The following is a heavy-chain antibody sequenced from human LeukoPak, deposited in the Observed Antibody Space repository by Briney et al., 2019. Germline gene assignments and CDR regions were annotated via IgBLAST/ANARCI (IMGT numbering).Heavy chain of an antibody. CDR3: AKPRSIFWGPDAGFDI. V-gene: IGHV3-30*18. J-gene: IGHJ3*02. D-gene: IGHD3-3*01. Sequence: PGGSLRLSCAVSGFTFGNYGMHWVRQAPGKGLEWVALISYDGSSEYYAGSVKGRFTISRDNSKITVYLQMNSLKAEDTAVYYCAKPRSIFWGPDAGFDIWGQGTMVSVSS. CDR2: ISYDGSSE. CDR1: GFTFGNYG.